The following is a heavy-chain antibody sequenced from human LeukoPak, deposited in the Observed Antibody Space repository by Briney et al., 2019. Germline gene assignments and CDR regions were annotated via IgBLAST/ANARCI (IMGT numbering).Heavy chain of an antibody. CDR2: IRYDGSNK. J-gene: IGHJ3*02. CDR3: AKDLLWFGELFPDAFDI. D-gene: IGHD3-10*01. V-gene: IGHV3-30*02. Sequence: PGGSLRLSCAASGFTFSSYGMHWVRQAPGKGLGWVAFIRYDGSNKYYADSVKGRFTISRDNSKNTLYLQMNSLRAEDTAVYYCAKDLLWFGELFPDAFDIWGQGTMVTVSS. CDR1: GFTFSSYG.